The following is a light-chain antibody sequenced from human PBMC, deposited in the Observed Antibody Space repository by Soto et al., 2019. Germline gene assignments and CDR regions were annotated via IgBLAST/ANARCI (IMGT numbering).Light chain of an antibody. Sequence: QSALTQPASVSGSPGQSITISCTGTSSDVGGYNYVSWYQQHPGKAPKLMIYDVSNRPSGVSNRFSGSKSGNTATLTISGRQEEVKVDYDCSPNKRSSPLVVFGGGAELAV. CDR1: SSDVGGYNY. CDR3: SPNKRSSPLVV. J-gene: IGLJ2*01. CDR2: DVS. V-gene: IGLV2-14*01.